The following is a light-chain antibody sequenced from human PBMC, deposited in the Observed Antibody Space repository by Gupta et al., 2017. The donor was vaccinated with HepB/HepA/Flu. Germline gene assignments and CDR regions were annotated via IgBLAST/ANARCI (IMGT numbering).Light chain of an antibody. CDR1: QSVSSN. J-gene: IGKJ4*01. V-gene: IGKV3-15*01. Sequence: EIVMTQSPATLSVSPGERATLSCRASQSVSSNLAWYQQKPGQAPRLLIYGASTRATGIQARFSGSGSGTEFTLTISSLQSEDFVVYYCQQDNNWPLTFGGGTKVEIK. CDR3: QQDNNWPLT. CDR2: GAS.